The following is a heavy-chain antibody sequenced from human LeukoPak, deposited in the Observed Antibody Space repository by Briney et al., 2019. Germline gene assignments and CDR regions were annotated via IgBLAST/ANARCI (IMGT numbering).Heavy chain of an antibody. J-gene: IGHJ4*02. Sequence: SETLSLTCTVSGGSISNYYWSWIRQPPGKGLEWIGYIYNSGSTNYNPSLKSRVTISVDTSKNQFSLKLSSVTAADTAVYYCARGRVLKGAVAVGTVNDYWGQGTLVTVSS. D-gene: IGHD4/OR15-4a*01. V-gene: IGHV4-59*01. CDR3: ARGRVLKGAVAVGTVNDY. CDR1: GGSISNYY. CDR2: IYNSGST.